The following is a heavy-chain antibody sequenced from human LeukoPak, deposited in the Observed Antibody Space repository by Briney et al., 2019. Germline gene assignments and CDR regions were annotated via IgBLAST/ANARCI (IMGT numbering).Heavy chain of an antibody. CDR1: GFTFSSYA. J-gene: IGHJ4*02. CDR2: ISYDGSNK. D-gene: IGHD3-16*01. Sequence: PGGSLRLSCAASGFTFSSYAMHWVRQAPGKGLEWVAVISYDGSNKYYADSVKGRFTISRDNSKNTLYLQMNSLRAEDTAVYYCARGPTIYDYVWGSYHTRPYYFDYWGQGTLVTVSS. CDR3: ARGPTIYDYVWGSYHTRPYYFDY. V-gene: IGHV3-30-3*01.